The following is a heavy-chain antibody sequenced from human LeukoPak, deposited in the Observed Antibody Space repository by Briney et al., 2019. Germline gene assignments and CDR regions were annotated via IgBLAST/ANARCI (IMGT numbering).Heavy chain of an antibody. D-gene: IGHD6-13*01. CDR3: ARDQLQLGWFDP. CDR2: IYYSGST. Sequence: SETLSLTCTVSGGSISSYYWSWIRQPPGKGLEWIGYIYYSGSTNYNPSLKSRVTISVDTSKNQFSLKLSSVTAADTAVYYCARDQLQLGWFDPWAREPWSPSPQ. J-gene: IGHJ5*02. CDR1: GGSISSYY. V-gene: IGHV4-59*01.